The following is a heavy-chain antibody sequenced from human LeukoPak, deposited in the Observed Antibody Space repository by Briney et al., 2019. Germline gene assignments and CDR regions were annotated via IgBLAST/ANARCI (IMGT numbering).Heavy chain of an antibody. Sequence: GGSLRLSCAASGFTFSSYGMSWVRQAPGKGLEWVSAISGSGGSTYYADSVKGRFTISRDNSKNTLYLQMNSLRAEDTAVYYCAKDRCSNGIGCYYYYMDVWGKGTTVTISS. D-gene: IGHD2-8*01. CDR2: ISGSGGST. CDR1: GFTFSSYG. V-gene: IGHV3-23*01. CDR3: AKDRCSNGIGCYYYYMDV. J-gene: IGHJ6*03.